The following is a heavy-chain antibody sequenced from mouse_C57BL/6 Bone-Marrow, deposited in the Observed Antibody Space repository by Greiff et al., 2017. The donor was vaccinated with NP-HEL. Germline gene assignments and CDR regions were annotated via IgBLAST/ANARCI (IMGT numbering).Heavy chain of an antibody. CDR3: ASIYYDYDGGGYAMDY. CDR1: GYTFTDYY. V-gene: IGHV1-26*01. J-gene: IGHJ4*01. CDR2: INPNNGGT. D-gene: IGHD2-4*01. Sequence: EVQLQQSGPELVKPGASVKISCKASGYTFTDYYMNWVKQSHGKSLEWIGDINPNNGGTRYNQKFKGKATLTVDKSSSTAYMELRILTSEDSAVYYCASIYYDYDGGGYAMDYWGQGTSVTVSS.